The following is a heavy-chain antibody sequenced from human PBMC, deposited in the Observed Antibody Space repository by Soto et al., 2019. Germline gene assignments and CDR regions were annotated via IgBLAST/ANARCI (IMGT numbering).Heavy chain of an antibody. CDR1: GGTFRNYA. J-gene: IGHJ4*02. CDR2: IIPKFGTA. D-gene: IGHD1-26*01. V-gene: IGHV1-69*01. CDR3: ARWAGTVVTSAYAGPFDY. Sequence: QVQLVQSGAEVKKPGSSVKVSCKASGGTFRNYAFNWVRQAPGQGLQWMGGIIPKFGTANYAQKFQGRVTITADDSTSTAYMELSSLRSEDTAVYYCARWAGTVVTSAYAGPFDYWGQGTPVTVSS.